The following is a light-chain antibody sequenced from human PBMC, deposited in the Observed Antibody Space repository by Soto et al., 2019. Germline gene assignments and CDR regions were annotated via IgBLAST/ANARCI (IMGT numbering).Light chain of an antibody. V-gene: IGKV3-20*01. Sequence: ENVLTQSPGTLSLSPGERANLSCRASQSVTNNYLAWNQQKPGQAPRLLIYGASSRATGIPDRFSGSGSATDFTLTISRVEPEDFAVYYCQQYGSSPLTFGGGTKVEI. J-gene: IGKJ4*01. CDR3: QQYGSSPLT. CDR2: GAS. CDR1: QSVTNNY.